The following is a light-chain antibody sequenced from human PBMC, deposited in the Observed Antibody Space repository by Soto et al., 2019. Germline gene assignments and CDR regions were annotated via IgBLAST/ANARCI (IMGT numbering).Light chain of an antibody. CDR2: GAS. CDR1: QSVSSSY. V-gene: IGKV3-20*01. CDR3: QQYGISPET. Sequence: EIVLTQSPGTLSLSPGERATLSCRASQSVSSSYLAWYQQNPGQAPRLLIYGASSRATGIPDRFSGSGSGTDFTLTISRLEAEDFAVYYCQQYGISPETFGQGTKVEIK. J-gene: IGKJ1*01.